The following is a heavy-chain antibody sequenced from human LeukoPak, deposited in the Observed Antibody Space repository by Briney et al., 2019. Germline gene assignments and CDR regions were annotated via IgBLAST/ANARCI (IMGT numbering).Heavy chain of an antibody. Sequence: SETLSLTCTVSGGSISSYYWSWIRQPPGKGLEWIGYIYYGGSTNYNPSLKSRVTISVDTSKNQFSLKLSSVTAADTAVYYCARYKNYYDSSGFFYYYGMDVWGQGTTVTVSS. V-gene: IGHV4-59*01. D-gene: IGHD3-22*01. CDR2: IYYGGST. J-gene: IGHJ6*02. CDR3: ARYKNYYDSSGFFYYYGMDV. CDR1: GGSISSYY.